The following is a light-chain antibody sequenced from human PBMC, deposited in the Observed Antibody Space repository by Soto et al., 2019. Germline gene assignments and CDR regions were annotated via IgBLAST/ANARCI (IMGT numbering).Light chain of an antibody. CDR1: QVIGRY. CDR2: AAS. V-gene: IGKV1-9*01. CDR3: QRLTSYPLT. J-gene: IGKJ4*01. Sequence: IQLTQSPSSLSASVGDRVTITCRASQVIGRYLAWYQQKPRKAPRLLIYAASTLQRGVPSRFSGSGFGTDFTLTISSLQPEDCAAYYCQRLTSYPLTFGGGTKVEIK.